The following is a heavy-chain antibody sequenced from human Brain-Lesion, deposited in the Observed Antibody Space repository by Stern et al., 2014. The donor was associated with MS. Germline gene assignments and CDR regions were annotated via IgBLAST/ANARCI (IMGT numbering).Heavy chain of an antibody. CDR2: IKPNTGGT. D-gene: IGHD3-3*01. CDR3: ARDQRGITIFGVVTDYYYLGMDV. J-gene: IGHJ6*02. V-gene: IGHV1-2*02. CDR1: GYIFTGYY. Sequence: QVQLGQSGAEVKKPGASVKVSCKTSGYIFTGYYIHWVRQAPGQGLEWMAWIKPNTGGTKEAKKFQGRVTMSRDTSISTAYVELSSLTSDDTAVYYCARDQRGITIFGVVTDYYYLGMDVWGQGTTVTVSS.